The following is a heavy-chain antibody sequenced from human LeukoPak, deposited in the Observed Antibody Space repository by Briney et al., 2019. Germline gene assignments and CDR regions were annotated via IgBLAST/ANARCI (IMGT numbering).Heavy chain of an antibody. CDR2: INHSGST. CDR3: ATEVPAATMGAFDI. J-gene: IGHJ3*02. Sequence: SSETLSLTCAVYGGSFSGYYWSWIRQPPGKGLEWIGEINHSGSTNYNPSLKSRVTISVDTSKNQFSLKLSSVTAADTAVYYCATEVPAATMGAFDIWGQGTMVTVSS. D-gene: IGHD2-2*01. V-gene: IGHV4-34*01. CDR1: GGSFSGYY.